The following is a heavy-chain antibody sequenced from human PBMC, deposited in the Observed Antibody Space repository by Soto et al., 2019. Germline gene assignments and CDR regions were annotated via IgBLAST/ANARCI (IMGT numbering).Heavy chain of an antibody. CDR2: ISYDGSNK. V-gene: IGHV3-30-3*01. J-gene: IGHJ4*02. CDR1: GFTFSSYA. CDR3: ARDRSQLPRDY. D-gene: IGHD2-2*01. Sequence: QVQLVESGGGVVQPGRSLRLSCAASGFTFSSYAMHWVRQAPGKGLEWVAVISYDGSNKYYADSVKGRFTISSDNSKNTLYLQMNSLRAEDTAVYYCARDRSQLPRDYWGQGTLVTVSS.